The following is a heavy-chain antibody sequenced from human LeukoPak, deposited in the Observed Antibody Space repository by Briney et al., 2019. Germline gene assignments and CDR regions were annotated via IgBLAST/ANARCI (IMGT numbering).Heavy chain of an antibody. D-gene: IGHD2-2*01. CDR3: ARLSLGQYPIVVSESLGGLCFDY. CDR1: GGSISSSSYY. Sequence: KTSETLSLTCTVSGGSISSSSYYWGWIRQPPGKGLEWIGSIYYSGSTYYNPSLKSRVTISVDTSKNQFSLNLSSVTAADTAVYYCARLSLGQYPIVVSESLGGLCFDYWGQGTWSPSPQ. J-gene: IGHJ4*02. V-gene: IGHV4-39*01. CDR2: IYYSGST.